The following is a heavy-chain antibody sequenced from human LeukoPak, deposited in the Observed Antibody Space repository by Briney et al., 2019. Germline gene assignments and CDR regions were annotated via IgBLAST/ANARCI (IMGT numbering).Heavy chain of an antibody. CDR1: GFTFSSYG. CDR2: IQYDGSNK. J-gene: IGHJ5*02. D-gene: IGHD3-22*01. V-gene: IGHV3-30*02. Sequence: GGSLRLSCAASGFTFSSYGMHWVRQAPGKGLEWVAFIQYDGSNKYYADSVKGRFTISRDNSKNTLYLQMNSLRAEDTAVYYCAKDSSDSSGYYYASNWFDPWGQGTLVTVSS. CDR3: AKDSSDSSGYYYASNWFDP.